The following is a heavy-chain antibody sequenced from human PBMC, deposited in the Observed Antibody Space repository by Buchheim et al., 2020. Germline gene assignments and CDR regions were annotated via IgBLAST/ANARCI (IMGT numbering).Heavy chain of an antibody. CDR2: INTDGSTT. V-gene: IGHV3-74*01. CDR1: GFTFSGHW. Sequence: EVQLVESGGGLVQPGGSLRLSCAASGFTFSGHWMHWVRQAPGKGLVWVSHINTDGSTTNYAGSVKGRFTISRDNAKTTLYLQMNSLGAEDTAVYYCARSDNYGYGYWGQGTL. CDR3: ARSDNYGYGY. D-gene: IGHD5-18*01. J-gene: IGHJ4*02.